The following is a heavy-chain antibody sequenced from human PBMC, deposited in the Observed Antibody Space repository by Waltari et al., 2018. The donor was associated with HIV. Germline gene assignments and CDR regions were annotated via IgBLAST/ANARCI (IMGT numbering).Heavy chain of an antibody. V-gene: IGHV4-61*02. CDR1: GGSISSGNYY. CDR3: ARGIDDSTGYMKNGFDY. J-gene: IGHJ4*02. Sequence: QVQLQESGPGLVKPSQTLSLTCTVSGGSISSGNYYWSWIRQPAGKGLEWIGRIFGSVGPNYNPSLKSRVTRSVDTSKNQFSLRLSSLTAADTAVYFCARGIDDSTGYMKNGFDYWGQGTLVTVSS. D-gene: IGHD3-22*01. CDR2: IFGSVGP.